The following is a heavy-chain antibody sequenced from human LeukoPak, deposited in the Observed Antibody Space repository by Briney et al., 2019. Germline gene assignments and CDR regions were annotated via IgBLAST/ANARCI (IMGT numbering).Heavy chain of an antibody. CDR1: GFSFSSYA. Sequence: GGSLRLSCATSGFSFSSYAMSWVRQAPGKGLEWVSAMSSSDDGRYYAASVRGRFTISRDNSRNTLYLQMNSLRAEDTAVYYCAKDWQAHGVDYFDDWGQGTLVTVSS. J-gene: IGHJ4*02. V-gene: IGHV3-23*01. CDR2: MSSSDDGR. D-gene: IGHD4-17*01. CDR3: AKDWQAHGVDYFDD.